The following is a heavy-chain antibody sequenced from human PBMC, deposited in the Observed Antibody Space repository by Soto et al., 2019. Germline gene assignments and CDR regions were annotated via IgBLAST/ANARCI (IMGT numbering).Heavy chain of an antibody. CDR2: INTANGNR. V-gene: IGHV1-3*04. D-gene: IGHD2-2*01. Sequence: SVKVSCKASGYAFIRYGIHWVRQAPGQRLEWMGWINTANGNRKYAEKFQGRVTITRDTSASTADMELSGLRFEDTAVYYCARQDQSPFDYWGQGTLVTVSS. J-gene: IGHJ4*02. CDR1: GYAFIRYG. CDR3: ARQDQSPFDY.